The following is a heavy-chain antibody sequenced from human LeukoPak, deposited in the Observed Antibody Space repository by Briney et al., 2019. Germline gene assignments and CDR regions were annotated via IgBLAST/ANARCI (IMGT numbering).Heavy chain of an antibody. CDR2: ISYDGSNK. J-gene: IGHJ4*02. Sequence: GGSLRLSCAASGFTFSSYGMHWVRQAPGKGLEWVAVISYDGSNKYYADSVKGRFTISRDNSKNTLYLQMNSLRAEDTAVHYCAKDLSGIYYFDYWGQGTLVTVSS. CDR3: AKDLSGIYYFDY. CDR1: GFTFSSYG. V-gene: IGHV3-30*18. D-gene: IGHD1-26*01.